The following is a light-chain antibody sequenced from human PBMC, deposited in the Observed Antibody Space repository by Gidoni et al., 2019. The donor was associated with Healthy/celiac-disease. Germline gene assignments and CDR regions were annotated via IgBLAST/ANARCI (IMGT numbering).Light chain of an antibody. CDR2: EVS. J-gene: IGLJ1*01. CDR3: SSYTSSSTLYV. V-gene: IGLV2-14*01. Sequence: SALPQPAPVSGSPGQSITISCTGTSSYVGGYNYVSWYQQHPGKAPKLMIYEVSKRPSGVSNRFSGSKSGNTASLTISGLQAEDEADYYCSSYTSSSTLYVFGTGTKVTVL. CDR1: SSYVGGYNY.